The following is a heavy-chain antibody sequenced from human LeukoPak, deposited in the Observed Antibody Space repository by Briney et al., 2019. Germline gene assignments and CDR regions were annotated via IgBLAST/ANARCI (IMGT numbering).Heavy chain of an antibody. Sequence: SETLSLTCAVYGGSFRGYYWSWIRQTPGKGLEWIGEINHSGSTNYNPSLKSRVTISVDTSKNQFSLKLSSVTAADTAVYYCARHPPYNWNDNWFDPWGQGTLVTVSS. CDR1: GGSFRGYY. CDR3: ARHPPYNWNDNWFDP. V-gene: IGHV4-34*01. CDR2: INHSGST. J-gene: IGHJ5*02. D-gene: IGHD1-1*01.